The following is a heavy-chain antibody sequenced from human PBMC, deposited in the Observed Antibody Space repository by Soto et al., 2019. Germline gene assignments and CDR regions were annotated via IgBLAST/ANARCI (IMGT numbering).Heavy chain of an antibody. CDR1: GFTFSSYG. J-gene: IGHJ4*02. D-gene: IGHD3-16*01. CDR3: ARDPGGDGPDY. V-gene: IGHV3-33*01. CDR2: IWYDGSNK. Sequence: QVQLVESGGGVVQPGRSLRLSCAASGFTFSSYGMHWVRQAPGKGLEWVAVIWYDGSNKYYADSVKGRFTISRDNSKNTVYLQMDRLGGGDPGVSYLARDPGGDGPDYWGQGTLVTVSS.